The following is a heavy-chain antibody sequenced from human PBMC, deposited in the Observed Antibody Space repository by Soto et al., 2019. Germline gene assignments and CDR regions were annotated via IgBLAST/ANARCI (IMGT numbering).Heavy chain of an antibody. CDR1: GGSFSGYY. V-gene: IGHV4-34*01. D-gene: IGHD2-2*01. J-gene: IGHJ6*03. CDR2: INHSGST. Sequence: SETLSLTCAVYGGSFSGYYWSWIRQPPGKGLEWIGEINHSGSTNYNPSFKSRVTISVDTSKNQFSLKLGSVTAADTAVYYCARGHSPSGKRAVVPAKDKYYYYYMDVWGKGTTVTVSS. CDR3: ARGHSPSGKRAVVPAKDKYYYYYMDV.